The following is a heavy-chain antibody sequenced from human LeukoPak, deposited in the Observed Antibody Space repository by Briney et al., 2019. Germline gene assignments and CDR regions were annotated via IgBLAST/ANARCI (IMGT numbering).Heavy chain of an antibody. Sequence: GGSLRLSCAASGFSFSGSAMHWVRQASGKGLEWVGRIRTKANSYATEYAASVKGRFIISRDDSKNTAYLQMNSLKTEDTAVYYCTRLQGSYLDSSGSFDYWGQGTLVTVSS. CDR2: IRTKANSYAT. V-gene: IGHV3-73*01. D-gene: IGHD3-22*01. J-gene: IGHJ4*02. CDR3: TRLQGSYLDSSGSFDY. CDR1: GFSFSGSA.